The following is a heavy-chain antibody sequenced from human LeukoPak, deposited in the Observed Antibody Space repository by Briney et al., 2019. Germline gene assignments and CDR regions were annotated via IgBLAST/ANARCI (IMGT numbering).Heavy chain of an antibody. V-gene: IGHV1-8*01. CDR2: MNPDSGDT. Sequence: ASVKVSCKASGYTFINYDINWVRQATGQGLDWMGWMNPDSGDTLYAQKFQGRITMTRDTSIDTAYMELSSLGSDDTAVYYCARGRTDYYDSSASFPALGYWGQGTLVTVSS. CDR3: ARGRTDYYDSSASFPALGY. CDR1: GYTFINYD. J-gene: IGHJ4*02. D-gene: IGHD3-22*01.